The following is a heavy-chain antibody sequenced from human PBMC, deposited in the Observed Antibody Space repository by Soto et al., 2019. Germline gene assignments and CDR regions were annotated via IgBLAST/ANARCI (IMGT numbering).Heavy chain of an antibody. CDR2: IYYSGST. J-gene: IGHJ5*02. D-gene: IGHD2-21*01. Sequence: SETLSLTCTVSGDSISSSGSYWGWIRQPPGKGLEWIGTIYYSGSTYYNPSLKSRATMFGDTSENQISLTLSSVTAADTAVYYCARQEVVGAMVWFDPWGQGILVTVSS. CDR1: GDSISSSGSY. CDR3: ARQEVVGAMVWFDP. V-gene: IGHV4-39*01.